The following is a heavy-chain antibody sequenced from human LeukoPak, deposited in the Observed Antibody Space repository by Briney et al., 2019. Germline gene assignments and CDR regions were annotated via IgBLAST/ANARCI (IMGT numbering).Heavy chain of an antibody. CDR3: AKGLMYSSSWFDDYFDY. J-gene: IGHJ4*02. D-gene: IGHD6-6*01. CDR2: ISGSGGST. V-gene: IGHV3-23*01. CDR1: GFTFSSYA. Sequence: GGSLRLSCAASGFTFSSYAMSWVRQAPGKGLEWVSAISGSGGSTYYADSVKGRFTISRDNSKNTLYLQMNSLRAEDTAVYYCAKGLMYSSSWFDDYFDYWGQGTLVTVSS.